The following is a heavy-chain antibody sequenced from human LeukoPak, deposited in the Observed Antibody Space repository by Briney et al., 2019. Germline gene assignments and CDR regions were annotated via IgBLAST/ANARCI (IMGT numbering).Heavy chain of an antibody. J-gene: IGHJ4*02. CDR2: IIPIFGTA. CDR3: ARDFAYDSSGPLDY. CDR1: GGTFSSYA. V-gene: IGHV1-69*05. D-gene: IGHD3-22*01. Sequence: SVKVSCKASGGTFSSYAISWVRQAPGQGLEWMGGIIPIFGTANYAQKLQGRVTMTTDTSTSTAYMELRSLRSDDTAVYYCARDFAYDSSGPLDYWGQGTLVTVSS.